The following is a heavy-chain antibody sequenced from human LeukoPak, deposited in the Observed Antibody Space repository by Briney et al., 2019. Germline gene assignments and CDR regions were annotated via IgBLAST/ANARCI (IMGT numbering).Heavy chain of an antibody. Sequence: ASVKVSCKASGYTFISYDINWVRQATGQGLEWMGWMNPNSGNTGYAQKFQGRVTMTRNTSISTAYMELSSLRSEDTAVYYCARGPTWIQLWDAFDIWGQGTMVTVSS. CDR2: MNPNSGNT. CDR3: ARGPTWIQLWDAFDI. J-gene: IGHJ3*02. CDR1: GYTFISYD. D-gene: IGHD5-18*01. V-gene: IGHV1-8*01.